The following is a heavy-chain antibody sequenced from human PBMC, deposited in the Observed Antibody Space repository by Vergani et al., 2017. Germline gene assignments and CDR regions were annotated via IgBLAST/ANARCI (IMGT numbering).Heavy chain of an antibody. D-gene: IGHD3-22*01. Sequence: QVQVVQSGAEVKKSGASVKVSCKTSGYTFTSYDINWVRQATGQGLEWMGWMNPNSGNTGYAQKFQGRVTITRNTSISTAYMELSSLRSEDTAVYYCARGRYYYDSSGYRGWFDPWGQGTLVTVSS. CDR1: GYTFTSYD. CDR2: MNPNSGNT. J-gene: IGHJ5*02. V-gene: IGHV1-8*03. CDR3: ARGRYYYDSSGYRGWFDP.